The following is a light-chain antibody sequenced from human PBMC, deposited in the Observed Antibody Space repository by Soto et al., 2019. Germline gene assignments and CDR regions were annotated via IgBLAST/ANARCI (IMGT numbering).Light chain of an antibody. V-gene: IGKV1-39*01. CDR2: AAS. J-gene: IGKJ1*01. CDR1: QSISTY. Sequence: DIQMTQSPSTLSASVGDRAAPSCRASQSISTYLAWYQQKPGKAPNLLIYAASRLESGVPARFSGSRSGTDFTLTISSLQPEDFATYYCQQSYSRMTFGQGTKVDIK. CDR3: QQSYSRMT.